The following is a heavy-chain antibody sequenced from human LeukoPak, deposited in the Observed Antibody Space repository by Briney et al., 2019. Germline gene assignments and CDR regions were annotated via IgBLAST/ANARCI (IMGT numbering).Heavy chain of an antibody. CDR3: ARDYGANSGWFEP. D-gene: IGHD4-23*01. Sequence: ASVKVSCKASGYTFTSYDINWVRQATGQGLEWMGWMSPNSGYTGYAQKFQGRVTMTRDTSISTAYMELSSLRSEDTAVYYCARDYGANSGWFEPWGQGTLVTVSS. CDR1: GYTFTSYD. V-gene: IGHV1-8*01. J-gene: IGHJ5*02. CDR2: MSPNSGYT.